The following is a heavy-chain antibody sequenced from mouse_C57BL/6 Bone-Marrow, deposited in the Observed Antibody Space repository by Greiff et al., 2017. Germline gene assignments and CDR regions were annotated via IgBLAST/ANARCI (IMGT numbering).Heavy chain of an antibody. Sequence: QFQLQQPGAELVRPGTSVKLSCQAPGYTFTSYWMHWVKQRPGQGLEWIGVIDPSDSYTNYHQKFKGKATLTVDTSSSTAYLQISSLTSEDSAVYYCAREGLHWYYAMDYWGQGTSVTVSS. CDR2: IDPSDSYT. J-gene: IGHJ4*01. V-gene: IGHV1-59*01. CDR3: AREGLHWYYAMDY. D-gene: IGHD3-3*01. CDR1: GYTFTSYW.